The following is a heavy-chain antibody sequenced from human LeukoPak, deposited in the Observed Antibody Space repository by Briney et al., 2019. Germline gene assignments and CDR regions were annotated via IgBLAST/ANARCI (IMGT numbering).Heavy chain of an antibody. CDR3: AKRGSDYGDYVAFDY. CDR1: EFTFSTYA. D-gene: IGHD4-17*01. CDR2: ITGNGDRT. Sequence: PGGSLRLSCAASEFTFSTYAMSWVRQAPGKGLEWVSDITGNGDRTYYADSVKGRFTISRDNSKNTLYLQMNSLRAEDTAVYYCAKRGSDYGDYVAFDYWGQGTLVTVSS. V-gene: IGHV3-23*01. J-gene: IGHJ4*02.